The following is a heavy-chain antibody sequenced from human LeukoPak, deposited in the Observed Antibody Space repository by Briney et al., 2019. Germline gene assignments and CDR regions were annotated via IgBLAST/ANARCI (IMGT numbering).Heavy chain of an antibody. J-gene: IGHJ4*02. CDR1: GFTLSSYA. CDR2: ISVSGNT. Sequence: GGSLXLSCAASGFTLSSYAMSWVRQGPGKGLEWVSAISVSGNTYHADSVKGRFTISRDSYKNTLYLQMNSLRAEDAAVYYCAXAXVTXCSGAYCYPFDYWGQGTLVTVSS. CDR3: AXAXVTXCSGAYCYPFDY. D-gene: IGHD2-15*01. V-gene: IGHV3-23*01.